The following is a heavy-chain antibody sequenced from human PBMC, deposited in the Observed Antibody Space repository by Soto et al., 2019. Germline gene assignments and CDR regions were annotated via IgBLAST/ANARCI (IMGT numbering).Heavy chain of an antibody. CDR3: ATMERLFDY. D-gene: IGHD3-3*01. CDR1: GFTFSDYG. J-gene: IGHJ4*02. Sequence: QLQLVESGGGVVQPGRSLRLSCAASGFTFSDYGMHWVRQAPGTGLEWVAVISYDGSDKYYADSVKGRFTISRDNSKNRLYLQMNSLRAEDTAVYSCATMERLFDYWGQGTLVTVSS. CDR2: ISYDGSDK. V-gene: IGHV3-30*03.